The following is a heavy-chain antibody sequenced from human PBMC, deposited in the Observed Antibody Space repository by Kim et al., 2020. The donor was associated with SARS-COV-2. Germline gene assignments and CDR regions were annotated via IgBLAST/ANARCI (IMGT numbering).Heavy chain of an antibody. CDR3: ARGDGYKLYYFDY. CDR1: GFTFSTYS. D-gene: IGHD5-12*01. CDR2: ISSSSSYI. J-gene: IGHJ4*02. V-gene: IGHV3-21*01. Sequence: GGSLRLSCAASGFTFSTYSMNWVRQAPGKGLEWVSSISSSSSYIYYADSVKGRFTISRDNAKNSLYLQMNSLRAEDTAVYYCARGDGYKLYYFDYWGQGTLVTVSS.